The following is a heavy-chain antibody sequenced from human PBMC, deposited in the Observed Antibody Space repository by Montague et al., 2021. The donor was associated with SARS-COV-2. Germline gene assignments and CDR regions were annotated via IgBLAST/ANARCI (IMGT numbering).Heavy chain of an antibody. D-gene: IGHD4-11*01. V-gene: IGHV4-34*01. CDR2: INHSGST. J-gene: IGHJ6*02. CDR1: GGSFSGYY. CDR3: ARGVPLTTLYSYYCGMDV. Sequence: SETLSLTCAVYGGSFSGYYWSWIRQPPGKGLEWIGEINHSGSTNYNPSLKSRVTISVDTSKNQFSLKLSSVTAADTAVYYCARGVPLTTLYSYYCGMDVWGQGTTVTVSS.